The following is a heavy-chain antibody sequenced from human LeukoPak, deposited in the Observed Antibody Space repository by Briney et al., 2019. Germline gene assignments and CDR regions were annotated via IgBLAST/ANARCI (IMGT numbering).Heavy chain of an antibody. V-gene: IGHV3-21*01. CDR1: GFTFSSYS. J-gene: IGHJ4*02. CDR2: ISSSSSYI. CDR3: ARSRYSNYVVCNY. D-gene: IGHD4-11*01. Sequence: PGGSLRLSCAASGFTFSSYSMNWVRQAPGKGLEWVSSISSSSSYIYYADSVKGRFTISRDNAKNSLYLQMNSLRAEDTAVYYCARSRYSNYVVCNYWGQGTLVTVSS.